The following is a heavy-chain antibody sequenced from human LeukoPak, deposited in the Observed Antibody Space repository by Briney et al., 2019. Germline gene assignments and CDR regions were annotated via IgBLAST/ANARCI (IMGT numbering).Heavy chain of an antibody. V-gene: IGHV1-69*04. CDR2: IIPILGIA. CDR1: GGTFSSYA. Sequence: GSSVKVSCKASGGTFSSYAISWVRQAPGQGLEWMGRIIPILGIANYAQKFQGRVTITADKSTSTAYMELSSLRSEDTAVYYCARDDWPGIAVAGYYFDYRGQGTLVTVSS. CDR3: ARDDWPGIAVAGYYFDY. D-gene: IGHD6-19*01. J-gene: IGHJ4*02.